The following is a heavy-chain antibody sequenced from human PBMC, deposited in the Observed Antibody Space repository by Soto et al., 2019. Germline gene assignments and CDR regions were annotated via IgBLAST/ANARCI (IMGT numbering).Heavy chain of an antibody. CDR1: GFTFSNAW. J-gene: IGHJ4*02. D-gene: IGHD6-6*01. CDR2: IKSKTDGGTT. CDR3: TSEYSRSYYFDY. V-gene: IGHV3-15*05. Sequence: PGGSLRLSCAASGFTFSNAWMSWVRQAPGKGLEWVGRIKSKTDGGTTDYAAPVKGRFTISRDDSKNTLYLQMNSLRAEDTAVYFCTSEYSRSYYFDYWGQGTLVTVSS.